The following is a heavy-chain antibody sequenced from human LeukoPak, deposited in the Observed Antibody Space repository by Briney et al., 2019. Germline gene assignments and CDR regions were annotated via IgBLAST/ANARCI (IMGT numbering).Heavy chain of an antibody. CDR3: ARVLHVPYLIHS. CDR2: VFRLQTVRT. Sequence: PSETLSLTCSVSGSSITSTYYWAWFRQPPGKGLEWIATVFRLQTVRTFYNPSLESRVSMSLDPSQNQFSLNLTSVTAADTALYFCARVLHVPYLIHSWRQESIVTVSS. J-gene: IGHJ4*02. V-gene: IGHV4-38-2*02. D-gene: IGHD3-10*02. CDR1: GSSITSTYY.